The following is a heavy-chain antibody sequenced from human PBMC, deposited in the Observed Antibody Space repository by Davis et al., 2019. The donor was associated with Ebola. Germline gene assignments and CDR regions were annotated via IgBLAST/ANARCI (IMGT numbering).Heavy chain of an antibody. V-gene: IGHV3-66*04. CDR1: GLSVNTKY. D-gene: IGHD5-12*01. CDR2: IYRGGDT. Sequence: GESLKISCTVSGLSVNTKYMNWVRQAPGKGLEWVATIYRGGDTYHADSVKGRFTISRDNSKNTLYLQMNSLRAEDTAVYYCARHGYSGHDYRAYFYGMDVWGQGTTVTVSS. J-gene: IGHJ6*02. CDR3: ARHGYSGHDYRAYFYGMDV.